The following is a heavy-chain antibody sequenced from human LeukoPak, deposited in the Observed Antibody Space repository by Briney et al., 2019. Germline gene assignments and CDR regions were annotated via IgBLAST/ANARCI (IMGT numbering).Heavy chain of an antibody. D-gene: IGHD6-13*01. CDR3: ARDSLQSDFPTLIRQQLELDY. J-gene: IGHJ4*02. Sequence: SCKASGYTFTSYAMHWVRQAPGKGLEWVAVISYDGSNKYYADSVKGRFTISRDNSKNTLYLQMNSLRAEDTAVYYCARDSLQSDFPTLIRQQLELDYWGQGTLVTVSS. V-gene: IGHV3-30-3*01. CDR1: GYTFTSYA. CDR2: ISYDGSNK.